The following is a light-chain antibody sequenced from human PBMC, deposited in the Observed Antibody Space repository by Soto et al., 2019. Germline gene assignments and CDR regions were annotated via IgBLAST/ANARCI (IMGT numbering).Light chain of an antibody. Sequence: EIVLTQSPGTLSLSPGERATLSCRASRSVASSYLAWYQQKPGQAPRLLIYDASSRATGIPARFSGSGSGTDFTLTISSLEPEDFAVYYCQQRGNWPITFGQGTRLEIK. V-gene: IGKV3-11*01. J-gene: IGKJ5*01. CDR1: RSVASSY. CDR2: DAS. CDR3: QQRGNWPIT.